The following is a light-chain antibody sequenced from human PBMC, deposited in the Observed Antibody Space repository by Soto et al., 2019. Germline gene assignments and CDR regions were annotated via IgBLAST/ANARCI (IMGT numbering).Light chain of an antibody. CDR1: QSVSSNY. Sequence: EIVLTQSPGTLSLSPGERATLSCRASQSVSSNYLAWYQQKPGQAPRLLIHGAASRATGIPDRFSGSGSGTDFTLTISRLEPEDFAVYYCQQYSDSVLTFGGGTKVEIK. CDR3: QQYSDSVLT. J-gene: IGKJ4*01. CDR2: GAA. V-gene: IGKV3-20*01.